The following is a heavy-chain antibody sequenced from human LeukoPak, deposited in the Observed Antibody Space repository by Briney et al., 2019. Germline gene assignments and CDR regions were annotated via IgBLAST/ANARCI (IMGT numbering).Heavy chain of an antibody. CDR1: GGSFSGYY. J-gene: IGHJ3*02. D-gene: IGHD3-22*01. Sequence: SETLSLTCAVYGGSFSGYYWSWIRQPPGKGLEWIGEINHSGSTYYNPSLKSRVTISVDRSKNQFSLKLSSVTAADTAVYYCARETYYDSSGYQEGRAFDIWGQGTMVTVSS. CDR2: INHSGST. CDR3: ARETYYDSSGYQEGRAFDI. V-gene: IGHV4-34*01.